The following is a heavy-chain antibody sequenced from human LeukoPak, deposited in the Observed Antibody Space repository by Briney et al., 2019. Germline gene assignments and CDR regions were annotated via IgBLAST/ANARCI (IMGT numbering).Heavy chain of an antibody. CDR2: ISYDGSNK. J-gene: IGHJ4*02. V-gene: IGHV3-30-3*01. D-gene: IGHD3-3*01. Sequence: GRSLRLSCAASGFTFSSYAMHWVRQAPGKGLEWVAVISYDGSNKYYADSVKGRFTISRDNSKNTLYLQMNSLGAEDTAVYYCAKGFLEWLLVDYWGQGTLVTVSS. CDR1: GFTFSSYA. CDR3: AKGFLEWLLVDY.